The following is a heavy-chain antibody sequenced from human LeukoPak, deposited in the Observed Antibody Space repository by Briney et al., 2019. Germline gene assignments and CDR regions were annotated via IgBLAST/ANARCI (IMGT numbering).Heavy chain of an antibody. Sequence: SETLSLTCAVYGGSFSGYYWSWIRQPPGKGLEWIGEINHSGSTNYNPSLKSRVTISVDTSKNQFSLKLSSVTAADTAVYYCATSPFGGFWGGNWFDPWGQGTLVTVSS. V-gene: IGHV4-34*01. CDR3: ATSPFGGFWGGNWFDP. CDR1: GGSFSGYY. D-gene: IGHD3-16*01. CDR2: INHSGST. J-gene: IGHJ5*02.